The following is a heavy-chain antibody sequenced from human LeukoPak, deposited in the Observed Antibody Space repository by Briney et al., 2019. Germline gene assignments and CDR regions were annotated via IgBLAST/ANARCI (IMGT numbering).Heavy chain of an antibody. CDR2: ISYDGSNK. CDR1: GFTFSSYA. D-gene: IGHD3-10*01. J-gene: IGHJ3*02. Sequence: GGSLRLSCAASGFTFSSYAMHWVRQAPGKGLEWVAVISYDGSNKYYADSVKGRFTISSDNSKNTLYLQMNSLRAEDTAVYYCAREGALHAFDIWGQGTMVTVSS. CDR3: AREGALHAFDI. V-gene: IGHV3-30*04.